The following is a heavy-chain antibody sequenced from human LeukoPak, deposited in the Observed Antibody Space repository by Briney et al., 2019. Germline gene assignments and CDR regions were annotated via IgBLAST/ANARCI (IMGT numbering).Heavy chain of an antibody. J-gene: IGHJ4*02. CDR1: GGSISSSNW. CDR2: IYHSGST. V-gene: IGHV4-4*02. CDR3: ARGSRSRLFGVGHGDYFDY. Sequence: PSETLSLTCAVSGGSISSSNWWSWVRQPPGKGLEWIGEIYHSGSTNYNPSLKSRVTISVDKSKNQFSLKLSSVTAADTAVYYCARGSRSRLFGVGHGDYFDYWGQGTLVTVSS. D-gene: IGHD3-3*01.